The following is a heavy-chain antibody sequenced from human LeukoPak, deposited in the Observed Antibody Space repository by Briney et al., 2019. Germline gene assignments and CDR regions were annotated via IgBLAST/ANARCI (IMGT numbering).Heavy chain of an antibody. J-gene: IGHJ4*02. D-gene: IGHD6-19*01. V-gene: IGHV3-74*01. CDR1: GFTFSKYW. Sequence: GGSLRLSCAASGFTFSKYWMLWVRQAPGKGLDSVSRINTDGTVTTYADSVKGRFTVSRYNADNTMFLQMNSVRDEDTAVYYCATKQWLAPPPDSWGQGTPVTVSS. CDR3: ATKQWLAPPPDS. CDR2: INTDGTVT.